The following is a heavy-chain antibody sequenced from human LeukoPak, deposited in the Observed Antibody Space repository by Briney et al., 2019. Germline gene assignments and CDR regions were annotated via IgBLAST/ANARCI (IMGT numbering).Heavy chain of an antibody. J-gene: IGHJ6*03. CDR1: GFTFSSYW. D-gene: IGHD4-17*01. V-gene: IGHV3-7*01. Sequence: SGGSLRLSCAASGFTFSSYWMSWVRQAPGKGLEWVANIKQDGSEKYYVDSVKGRFTISRDNAKNSLYLQMNSLRAEDTAVYYCARDPLTTVTYYYYYYMDVWGKGTTVTVSS. CDR3: ARDPLTTVTYYYYYYMDV. CDR2: IKQDGSEK.